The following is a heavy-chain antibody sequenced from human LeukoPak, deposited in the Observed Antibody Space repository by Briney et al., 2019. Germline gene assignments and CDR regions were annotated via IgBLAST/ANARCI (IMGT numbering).Heavy chain of an antibody. Sequence: SETLSLTCTVSGGSISSYYWSWIRQPPGKGLEWIGYIYYSGSTNYNPSLKSRVTISVDTSKNQFSLKLSSVTAADTAVYYCARHIMGGRYNWFDLWGQGPLVSVSS. CDR1: GGSISSYY. CDR2: IYYSGST. V-gene: IGHV4-59*08. D-gene: IGHD1-26*01. J-gene: IGHJ5*02. CDR3: ARHIMGGRYNWFDL.